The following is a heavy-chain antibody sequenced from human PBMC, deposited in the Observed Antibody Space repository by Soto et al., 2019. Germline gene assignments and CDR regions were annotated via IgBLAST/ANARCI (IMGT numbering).Heavy chain of an antibody. CDR1: GGSVSSGSYH. CDR2: IYYSGST. CDR3: ARDNMRARDGMDV. J-gene: IGHJ6*02. V-gene: IGHV4-61*01. D-gene: IGHD3-16*01. Sequence: QAQLQESGPGLVKPSETLSLTCTVSGGSVSSGSYHWTWIRQPPGKGLEWIGYIYYSGSTNYNPSLKSRVTISVDTSKNQFSRKLSSVTAADTAVYYCARDNMRARDGMDVWGQGTTVTVSS.